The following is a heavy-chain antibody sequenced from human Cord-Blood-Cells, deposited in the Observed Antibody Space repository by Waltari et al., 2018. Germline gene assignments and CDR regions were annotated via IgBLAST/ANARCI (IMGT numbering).Heavy chain of an antibody. J-gene: IGHJ4*02. CDR2: IYYSGST. D-gene: IGHD2-2*01. CDR3: ASWKRGYCSSTSCYYFDY. V-gene: IGHV4-39*01. CDR1: GGSISSSSYY. Sequence: QLQLQESGPGLVKPSETVSLTCTVSGGSISSSSYYWGWIRQPQGTGLEWIGSIYYSGSTYYNQSLKGRVTISVDTSNNQCSLKLSSGTAADTAGYYCASWKRGYCSSTSCYYFDYWGQGTLFTVSS.